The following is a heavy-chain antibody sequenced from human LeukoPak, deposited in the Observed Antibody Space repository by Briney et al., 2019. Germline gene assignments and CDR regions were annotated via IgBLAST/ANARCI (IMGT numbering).Heavy chain of an antibody. D-gene: IGHD2-2*01. CDR2: ISSSGSTI. CDR1: GFIFSSYE. Sequence: PGRSLRLSCAASGFIFSSYEMNWVRQAPGKGLEWVSYISSSGSTIYYADSVKGRFTISRDNAKNSLYLQMNSLRAEDTAIYYCARACSSTSCYSDHWGQGTLVIVSS. J-gene: IGHJ5*02. V-gene: IGHV3-48*03. CDR3: ARACSSTSCYSDH.